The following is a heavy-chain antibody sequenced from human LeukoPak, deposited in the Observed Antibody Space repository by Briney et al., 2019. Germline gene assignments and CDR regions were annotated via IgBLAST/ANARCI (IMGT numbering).Heavy chain of an antibody. CDR3: ARDPHDYGEPYFDY. Sequence: GASVKVSCKASGNTFTSYHLHWVRQAPGQGLEWIGIINPTGGSTSYAQKFQGRVTMIRDTSTSTVYMELSSLRSEDTAVYYCARDPHDYGEPYFDYWGQGTLVTVSS. CDR2: INPTGGST. V-gene: IGHV1-46*01. J-gene: IGHJ4*02. D-gene: IGHD4-17*01. CDR1: GNTFTSYH.